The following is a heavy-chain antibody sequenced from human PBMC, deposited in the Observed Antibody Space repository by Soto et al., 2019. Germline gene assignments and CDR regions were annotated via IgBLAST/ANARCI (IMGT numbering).Heavy chain of an antibody. J-gene: IGHJ6*02. CDR3: ARVLLSSPRGYYYGMDV. CDR2: INPNSAGT. V-gene: IGHV1-2*02. Sequence: ASVKVSCNASGYTFTGYYVHWVRQAPGQGLEWMGWINPNSAGTYLAQRFQGRVTMNRDTSIGTAYMELRGLTSDDTAEYYCARVLLSSPRGYYYGMDVWGQGTTVTVSS. CDR1: GYTFTGYY. D-gene: IGHD2-8*01.